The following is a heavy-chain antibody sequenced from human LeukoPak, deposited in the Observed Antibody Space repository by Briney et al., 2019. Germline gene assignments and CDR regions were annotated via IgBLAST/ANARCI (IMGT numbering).Heavy chain of an antibody. Sequence: PGGSLRLSCAASGFTFSSYSMNWVRQAPGKGLEWVSSISSSSSYIYYADSVKGRFTISRDNAKNSLYLQMNSLRAEDTAVYYCARVVGATSPEDYWGQGTLVTVSS. D-gene: IGHD1-26*01. J-gene: IGHJ4*02. CDR3: ARVVGATSPEDY. CDR2: ISSSSSYI. V-gene: IGHV3-21*01. CDR1: GFTFSSYS.